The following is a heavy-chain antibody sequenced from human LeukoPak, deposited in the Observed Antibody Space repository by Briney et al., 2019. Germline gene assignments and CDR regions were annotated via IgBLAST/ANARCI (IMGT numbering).Heavy chain of an antibody. CDR2: MSSTGSTI. J-gene: IGHJ4*02. CDR1: GFTFSSYE. Sequence: GGSLRLSCAASGFTFSSYEMNWVRQAPGKGLEWVSYMSSTGSTIYYADSVKGRFTISRDNAKNSLYLQMNSLRAEDTAVYYCARDPTRPGIAAAGTDYWGQGTLVTVSS. D-gene: IGHD6-13*01. CDR3: ARDPTRPGIAAAGTDY. V-gene: IGHV3-48*03.